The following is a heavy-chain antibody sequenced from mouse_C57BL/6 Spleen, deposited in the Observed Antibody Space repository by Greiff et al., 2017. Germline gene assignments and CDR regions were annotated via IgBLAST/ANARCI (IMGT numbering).Heavy chain of an antibody. V-gene: IGHV1-82*01. J-gene: IGHJ3*01. Sequence: VKLQESGPELVKPGASVKISCKASGYAFSSSWMNWVKQRPGKGLEWIGRIYPGDGDTNYNGKFKGKATLTADKSSSTAYMQLSSLTSEDSAVYFCAREGPWFAYWGQGTLVTVSA. CDR3: AREGPWFAY. CDR1: GYAFSSSW. CDR2: IYPGDGDT.